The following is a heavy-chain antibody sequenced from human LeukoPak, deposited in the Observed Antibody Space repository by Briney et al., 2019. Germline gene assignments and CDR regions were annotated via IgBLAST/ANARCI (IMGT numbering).Heavy chain of an antibody. CDR2: INPNSGGT. CDR1: GYTFTGYY. J-gene: IGHJ4*02. D-gene: IGHD2-2*01. CDR3: ARDPQTRFIVVVPAAMPEDY. Sequence: GASVTVSCKASGYTFTGYYMHWVRQAPGQGLEWMGWINPNSGGTNYAQKFQGRVTMTRDTSISTAYMELSRLRSDDTAVYYCARDPQTRFIVVVPAAMPEDYWGQGTLVTVSS. V-gene: IGHV1-2*02.